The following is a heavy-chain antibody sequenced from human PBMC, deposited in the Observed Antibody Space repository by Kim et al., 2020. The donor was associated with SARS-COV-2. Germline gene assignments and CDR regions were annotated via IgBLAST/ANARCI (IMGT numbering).Heavy chain of an antibody. CDR3: ARDYNWYFDL. CDR1: GFTFSHYW. V-gene: IGHV3-7*03. CDR2: IKSDGSDK. Sequence: GGSLRLSCAASGFTFSHYWMTWVRQAPGKGLEWVANIKSDGSDKYYVDSVKGRFTISRDNAKNSLDLEMNSLRADDTAFYYCARDYNWYFDLWGRGTLVT. J-gene: IGHJ2*01.